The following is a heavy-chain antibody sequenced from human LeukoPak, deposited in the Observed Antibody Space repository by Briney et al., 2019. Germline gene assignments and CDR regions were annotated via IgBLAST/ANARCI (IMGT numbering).Heavy chain of an antibody. Sequence: GGSLRLSSAASGFPFSNYAMSWVHQAPGKGLEWVSGISGSGRRTYYADSVKGRFTISRDNSKNTLYLQMNSLRAEDTAVYYCAKDSSITMIVVVITSLDYWGQGTLVTVSS. CDR3: AKDSSITMIVVVITSLDY. V-gene: IGHV3-23*01. CDR1: GFPFSNYA. J-gene: IGHJ4*02. D-gene: IGHD3-22*01. CDR2: ISGSGRRT.